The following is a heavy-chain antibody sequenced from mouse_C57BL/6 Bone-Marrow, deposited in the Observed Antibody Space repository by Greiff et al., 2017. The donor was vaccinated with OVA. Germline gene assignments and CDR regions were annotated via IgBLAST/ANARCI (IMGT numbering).Heavy chain of an antibody. CDR3: ARGIYDGYRPGFAY. Sequence: VHVKQSVAELVRPGASVKLSCTASGFNIKNTYMHWVKQRPEQGLEWIGRIDPANGNTKYAPKFQGKATITADTSSNTAYLQLSSLTSEDTAIYYCARGIYDGYRPGFAYWGQGTLVTVSA. D-gene: IGHD2-3*01. V-gene: IGHV14-3*01. CDR2: IDPANGNT. J-gene: IGHJ3*01. CDR1: GFNIKNTY.